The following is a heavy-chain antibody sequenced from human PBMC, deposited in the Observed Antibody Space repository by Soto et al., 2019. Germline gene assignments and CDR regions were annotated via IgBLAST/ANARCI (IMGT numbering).Heavy chain of an antibody. CDR3: ARGPGYSYGYN. V-gene: IGHV1-3*01. J-gene: IGHJ4*02. CDR2: INAGNGNT. CDR1: GYTFTSYA. Sequence: ASVKVSCKASGYTFTSYAMHWVRQAPGQRLEWMVWINAGNGNTKYSQKFQGRVTITRDTSASTAYMELSSLRSEDTAVYYCARGPGYSYGYNWGQGTLVTVSS. D-gene: IGHD5-18*01.